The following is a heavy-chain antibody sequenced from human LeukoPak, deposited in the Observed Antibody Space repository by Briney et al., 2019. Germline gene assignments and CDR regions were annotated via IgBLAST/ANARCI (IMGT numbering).Heavy chain of an antibody. Sequence: GASVKVSCKASGGTFSSYAISWVRQAPGQGLEWMGGIIPIFGTANYAQKFQGRVTITADKSTSTAYMELSSLRSEDTAVYYCARGVVVAAAGGMAVWAKGPRSPSPQ. CDR1: GGTFSSYA. J-gene: IGHJ6*04. CDR2: IIPIFGTA. CDR3: ARGVVVAAAGGMAV. D-gene: IGHD2-15*01. V-gene: IGHV1-69*06.